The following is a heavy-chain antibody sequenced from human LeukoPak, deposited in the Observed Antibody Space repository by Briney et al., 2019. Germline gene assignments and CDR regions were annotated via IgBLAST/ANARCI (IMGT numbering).Heavy chain of an antibody. V-gene: IGHV3-9*01. Sequence: GGSLRLSCAASGFTFDDYAMHRVRQAPGKGLEWVSGISWNSGSIGYADSVKGRFTISRDNAKNSLYLQMNSLRAEDTALYYCAKDYFYDFWSGYLDYWGQGTLVTVSS. CDR2: ISWNSGSI. J-gene: IGHJ4*02. CDR3: AKDYFYDFWSGYLDY. CDR1: GFTFDDYA. D-gene: IGHD3-3*01.